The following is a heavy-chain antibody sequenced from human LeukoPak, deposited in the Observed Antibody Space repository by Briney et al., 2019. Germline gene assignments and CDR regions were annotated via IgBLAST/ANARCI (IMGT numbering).Heavy chain of an antibody. J-gene: IGHJ4*02. CDR3: ARDDAPDYGDFELFGY. CDR2: INQDGSVK. V-gene: IGHV3-7*05. CDR1: GFTFSNFW. Sequence: GGSLRLSCAASGFTFSNFWMTWVRQAPGKGLEWVANINQDGSVKYYVDSVKGRFTISRDNAKNSFYLQMNSLRAEDTAVYFCARDDAPDYGDFELFGYWGQGTLVTVSS. D-gene: IGHD4-17*01.